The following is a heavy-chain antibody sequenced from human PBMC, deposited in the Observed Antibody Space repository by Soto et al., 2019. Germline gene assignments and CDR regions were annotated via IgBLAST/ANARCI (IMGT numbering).Heavy chain of an antibody. J-gene: IGHJ6*02. V-gene: IGHV3-48*03. Sequence: VGSLRLSCAASGFTFSSYEMNWVRQAPGKGLEWVSYISSSGSTIYYADSVKGRFTISRDNAKNSLYLQMNSLRAEDTAVYYCARDSATGGRGSKLYYYYYSMDVWGQGTTVTVSS. CDR1: GFTFSSYE. CDR2: ISSSGSTI. CDR3: ARDSATGGRGSKLYYYYYSMDV. D-gene: IGHD1-26*01.